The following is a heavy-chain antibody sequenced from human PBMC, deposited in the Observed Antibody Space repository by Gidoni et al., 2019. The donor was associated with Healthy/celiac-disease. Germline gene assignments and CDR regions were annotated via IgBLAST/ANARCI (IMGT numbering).Heavy chain of an antibody. CDR2: IYTSGST. CDR3: ARDTTIFGGTMAGMDV. J-gene: IGHJ6*02. CDR1: AGSISSYY. D-gene: IGHD3-3*01. Sequence: QVQLQESGPGLVKPSDTLSLTCTVSAGSISSYYWSWIRQHAGKGLEWIGRIYTSGSTNYNPSLKSRVTMSVDTSKNQFSLKLSSVTAADTAVYYCARDTTIFGGTMAGMDVWGQGTTVTVSS. V-gene: IGHV4-4*07.